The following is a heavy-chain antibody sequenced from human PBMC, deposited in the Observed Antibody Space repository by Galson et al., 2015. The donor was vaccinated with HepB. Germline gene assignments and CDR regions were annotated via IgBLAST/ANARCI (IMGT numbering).Heavy chain of an antibody. CDR3: ARSTGGHSSGWYFDY. Sequence: LRLSCAASGFTFSSYSMNWVRQAPGKGLEWVSSISSSSSYIYYADSVKGRFTISRDNAKNSLYLQMNSLRAEDTAVYYCARSTGGHSSGWYFDYWGQGTLVTVSS. CDR2: ISSSSSYI. CDR1: GFTFSSYS. J-gene: IGHJ4*02. D-gene: IGHD6-19*01. V-gene: IGHV3-21*01.